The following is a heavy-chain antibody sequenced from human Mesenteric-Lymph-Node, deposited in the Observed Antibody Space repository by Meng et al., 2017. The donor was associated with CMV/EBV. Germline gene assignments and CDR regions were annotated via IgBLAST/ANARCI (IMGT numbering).Heavy chain of an antibody. Sequence: GESLKISCAASGFTFSDYYMSWIRQAPGKGLEWVSYISSSGSTIYYADSLEGRFTISRDNAKNSLYLQMDSLRGEDTAVYFCAKDQVKRGWGNNFDYCGQGTLVTVSS. J-gene: IGHJ4*02. CDR3: AKDQVKRGWGNNFDY. CDR2: ISSSGSTI. D-gene: IGHD2-15*01. V-gene: IGHV3-11*04. CDR1: GFTFSDYY.